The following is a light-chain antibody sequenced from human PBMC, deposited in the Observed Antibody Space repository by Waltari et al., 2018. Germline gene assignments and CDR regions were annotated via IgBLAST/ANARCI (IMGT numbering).Light chain of an antibody. CDR2: DNS. J-gene: IGLJ2*01. CDR1: SSNIGSNY. V-gene: IGLV1-51*01. CDR3: GTWDRSLNSGVV. Sequence: QSVLTQPPSVSAAPGQTVTISCSGSSSNIGSNYVSWYQQLPGTTPKRLIYDNSERPSGIPDRVSGSKSGTSATLGITGLQTGDEADYYCGTWDRSLNSGVVFGGGTRLTVL.